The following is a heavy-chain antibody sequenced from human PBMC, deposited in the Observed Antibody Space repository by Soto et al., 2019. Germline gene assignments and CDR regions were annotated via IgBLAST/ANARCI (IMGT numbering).Heavy chain of an antibody. D-gene: IGHD6-13*01. V-gene: IGHV3-33*01. CDR3: AREWEIAAAGNRNWFDP. Sequence: QVQLVESGGGVVQPGRSLRLSCAASGFTFSSYGMHWVRQAPGKGLEWVAVIWYDGSNKYYADSVKGRFTIPRDNSKNPLYLQMNSLSAEDTAVYYCAREWEIAAAGNRNWFDPWGQGTLVTVSS. CDR1: GFTFSSYG. CDR2: IWYDGSNK. J-gene: IGHJ5*02.